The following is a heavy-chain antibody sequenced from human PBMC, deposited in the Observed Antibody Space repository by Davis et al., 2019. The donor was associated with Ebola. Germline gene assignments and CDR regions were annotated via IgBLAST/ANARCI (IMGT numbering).Heavy chain of an antibody. CDR3: AKRRTSVDY. V-gene: IGHV3-23*01. J-gene: IGHJ4*02. Sequence: GESLKISCAASGFTFSSYAMSWVRQAPGKGLEWVSAISGSGGSTYYADSVKGRFTISRDNYKNTLYLQMNSLRAEDTAVYYCAKRRTSVDYWGQGTLVTVSS. CDR2: ISGSGGST. CDR1: GFTFSSYA.